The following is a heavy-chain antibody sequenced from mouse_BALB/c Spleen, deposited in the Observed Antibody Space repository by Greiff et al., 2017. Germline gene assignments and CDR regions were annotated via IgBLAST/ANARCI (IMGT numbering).Heavy chain of an antibody. CDR3: ARPGWLPLYYYAMDY. CDR2: ISSGGGST. J-gene: IGHJ4*01. D-gene: IGHD2-2*01. V-gene: IGHV5-12-1*01. Sequence: EVMLVESGGGLVKPGGSLKLSCAASGFAFSSYDMSWVRQTPEKRLEWVAYISSGGGSTYYPDTVKGRFTISRDNAKNTLYLQMSSLKSEDTAMYYCARPGWLPLYYYAMDYWGQGTSVTVSS. CDR1: GFAFSSYD.